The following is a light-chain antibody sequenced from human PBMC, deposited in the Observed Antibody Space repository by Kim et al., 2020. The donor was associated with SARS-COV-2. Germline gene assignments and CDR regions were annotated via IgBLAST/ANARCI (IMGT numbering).Light chain of an antibody. CDR1: QSISSW. CDR3: QQYNSYSLT. J-gene: IGKJ4*01. CDR2: DAS. Sequence: GSVRDRVTITCRASQSISSWLAWYQQKPGKAPKLLIYDASSLESGVPSRFSGSGSGTEFTLTISSLQPDDFATYYCQQYNSYSLTFGGGTKVDIK. V-gene: IGKV1-5*01.